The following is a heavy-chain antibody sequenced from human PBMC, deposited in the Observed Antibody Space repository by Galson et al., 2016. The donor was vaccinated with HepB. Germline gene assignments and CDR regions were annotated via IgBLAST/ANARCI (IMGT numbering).Heavy chain of an antibody. CDR3: ARDLGSRFMEWFLDY. V-gene: IGHV3-33*01. CDR1: GFSFSNHG. D-gene: IGHD3-3*01. Sequence: SLRLSCAGSGFSFSNHGMHWVRQAPGKGPEWVAVIWYDGSDKYYGDSVKGRFTISRDNSRNTVYLQMNSLRAEDTAVYYCARDLGSRFMEWFLDYWGQGTLVTVSS. J-gene: IGHJ4*02. CDR2: IWYDGSDK.